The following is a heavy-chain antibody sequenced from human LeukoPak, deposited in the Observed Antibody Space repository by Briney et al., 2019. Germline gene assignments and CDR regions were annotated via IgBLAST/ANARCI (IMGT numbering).Heavy chain of an antibody. J-gene: IGHJ6*03. CDR3: ARDPSRGRDWYSYMDI. D-gene: IGHD5-24*01. CDR1: GFTFSTSA. Sequence: PGGTLRLSCVASGFTFSTSAMNWVRQAPGKGLEWVSYLSSSSSAFNYADSVRGRFTVSRDNAKNSLSLQMNSLRAEDTAVYFCARDPSRGRDWYSYMDIWGKGTTVTVSS. V-gene: IGHV3-48*04. CDR2: LSSSSSAF.